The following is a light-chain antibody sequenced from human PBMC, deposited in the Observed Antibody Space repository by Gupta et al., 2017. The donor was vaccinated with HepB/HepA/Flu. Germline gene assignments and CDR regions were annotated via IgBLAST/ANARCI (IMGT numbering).Light chain of an antibody. Sequence: QPVLAQSSSASASLGSSVKLTSTLSSGNSSYIIAWHQQQPGKTPRYLMKFEGSGNYNKGSGVPARFSGASSASDRHPTISTLQYEDESEYYCETCDTKVFGGGTKVTVL. V-gene: IGLV4-60*02. J-gene: IGLJ2*01. CDR2: FEGSGNY. CDR1: SGNSSYI. CDR3: ETCDTKV.